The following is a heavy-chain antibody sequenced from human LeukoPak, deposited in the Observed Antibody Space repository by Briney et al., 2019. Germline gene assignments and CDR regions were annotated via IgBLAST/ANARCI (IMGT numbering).Heavy chain of an antibody. J-gene: IGHJ4*02. D-gene: IGHD3-3*01. CDR3: DSDGSKVWLLYQYFCY. CDR1: GFTVGSDC. CDR2: ISSSSSYI. V-gene: IGHV3-21*01. Sequence: GGSLRLSYAASGFTVGSDCMNWVRQAPRKGLEWVSSISSSSSYIYYADSVKGRFTISRDNAKNSLYLQMNSLRAEDTAVYYCDSDGSKVWLLYQYFCYWGRQTLVTVSS.